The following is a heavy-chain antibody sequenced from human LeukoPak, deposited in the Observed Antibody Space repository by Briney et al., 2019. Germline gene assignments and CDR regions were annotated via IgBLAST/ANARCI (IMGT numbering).Heavy chain of an antibody. J-gene: IGHJ6*04. Sequence: PGGSLRLSCAASGFTFSSYGMHWVRQAPGKGLEWVAVISYDGSNKYYADSVKGRFTISRDNSKNTLYLQMNSLRAEDMAVYYCAKVGAVAGTDYYYYGMDVWGKGTTVTVSS. D-gene: IGHD6-19*01. CDR2: ISYDGSNK. V-gene: IGHV3-30*18. CDR1: GFTFSSYG. CDR3: AKVGAVAGTDYYYYGMDV.